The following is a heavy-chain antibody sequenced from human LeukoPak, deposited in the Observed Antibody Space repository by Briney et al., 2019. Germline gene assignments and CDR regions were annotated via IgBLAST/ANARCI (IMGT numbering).Heavy chain of an antibody. CDR1: DGSISSYY. Sequence: SETLSLTCTVSDGSISSYYWSWIRQPPGKGLEWIGYIYYSGSTNYNPSLKSRVTISVDTSKNQFSLKLSSVTAADTAVYYCARHVPHDYSNDRSVAEYFQHWGQGTLVTVSS. D-gene: IGHD4-11*01. CDR2: IYYSGST. J-gene: IGHJ1*01. CDR3: ARHVPHDYSNDRSVAEYFQH. V-gene: IGHV4-59*08.